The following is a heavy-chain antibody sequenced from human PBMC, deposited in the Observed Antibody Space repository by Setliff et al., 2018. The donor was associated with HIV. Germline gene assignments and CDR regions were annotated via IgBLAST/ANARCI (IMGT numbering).Heavy chain of an antibody. Sequence: SVKVSCKASGGNLDSFVISWVRQASGQGLEWMGGIAPVIGRPNYAPRFHDRVTITADRSTNTAYMELTSLTSDDTAVYYCARGLNQGMSLLRGVLVQGADWYFDVWGRGTLVTVSS. CDR1: GGNLDSFV. CDR2: IAPVIGRP. V-gene: IGHV1-69*10. D-gene: IGHD3-10*01. CDR3: ARGLNQGMSLLRGVLVQGADWYFDV. J-gene: IGHJ2*01.